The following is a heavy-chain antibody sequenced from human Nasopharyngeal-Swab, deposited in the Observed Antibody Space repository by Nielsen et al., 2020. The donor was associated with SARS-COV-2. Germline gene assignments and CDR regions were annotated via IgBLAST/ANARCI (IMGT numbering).Heavy chain of an antibody. CDR3: ARRVARAPRHEGDYYYGMDV. J-gene: IGHJ6*02. Sequence: WSRQLPGRGLEWIGEINHSGSTNYNPSLKSRVTISVDTSKNQFSLKLSSVTAADTAVYYYARRVARAPRHEGDYYYGMDVWGQGTTVTVSS. D-gene: IGHD3-16*01. V-gene: IGHV4-34*01. CDR2: INHSGST.